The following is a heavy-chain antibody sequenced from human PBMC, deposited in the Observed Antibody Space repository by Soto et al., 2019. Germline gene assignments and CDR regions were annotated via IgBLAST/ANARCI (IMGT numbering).Heavy chain of an antibody. V-gene: IGHV5-10-1*01. CDR1: GYSFTSYW. Sequence: PGESLKISCKDSGYSFTSYWISWVRQMPGKGLEWMGRIDPSDSYTNYSPSFQGHVTISADKSISTAYLQWSSLKASDTAMYYCARRLNYYGSSGYYNYYYGMDVWGQGTTVTVSS. CDR3: ARRLNYYGSSGYYNYYYGMDV. CDR2: IDPSDSYT. J-gene: IGHJ6*02. D-gene: IGHD3-22*01.